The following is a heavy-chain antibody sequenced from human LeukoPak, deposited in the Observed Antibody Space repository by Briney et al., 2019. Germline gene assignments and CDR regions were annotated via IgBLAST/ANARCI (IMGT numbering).Heavy chain of an antibody. CDR1: GGSISSGSYY. V-gene: IGHV4-61*02. CDR3: ARYGGDLGYYYYMDV. Sequence: SETLSLTCTVSGGSISSGSYYWSRIRQPAGKGLEWIGRIYTSGSTNYNPSLKSRVTISVDTSKNQFSLKLSSVTAADTAVYYCARYGGDLGYYYYMDVWGKGTTVTVSS. D-gene: IGHD2-21*02. J-gene: IGHJ6*03. CDR2: IYTSGST.